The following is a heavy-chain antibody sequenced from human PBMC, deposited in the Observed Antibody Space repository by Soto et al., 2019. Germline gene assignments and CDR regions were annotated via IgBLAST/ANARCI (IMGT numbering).Heavy chain of an antibody. CDR2: ISGSGGST. CDR1: GLTFGTYA. Sequence: GGSMKISCAASGLTFGTYAMTWALKTQGKGLEWVSGISGSGGSTYYTDSVKGRFTISRDNSKNTLYLQMNSLRADDTAVYYCAKDRSVDTRDWFDPWGQGTLVTVSS. V-gene: IGHV3-23*01. CDR3: AKDRSVDTRDWFDP. J-gene: IGHJ5*02. D-gene: IGHD5-18*01.